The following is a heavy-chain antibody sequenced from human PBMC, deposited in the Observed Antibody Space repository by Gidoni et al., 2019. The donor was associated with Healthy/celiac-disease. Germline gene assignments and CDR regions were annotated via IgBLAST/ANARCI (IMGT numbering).Heavy chain of an antibody. CDR2: IYYSGST. J-gene: IGHJ4*02. D-gene: IGHD3-9*01. CDR1: GGSISSSSYY. CDR3: ARNRGVFYDILTGLVDY. Sequence: QLQLQASGPGLVKPSETLSLTCPVSGGSISSSSYYWGWIRQPPGKGLEWIGSIYYSGSTYYNPSLKSRVTISVDTSKNQFSLKLSSVTAADTAVYYCARNRGVFYDILTGLVDYWGQGTLVTVSS. V-gene: IGHV4-39*01.